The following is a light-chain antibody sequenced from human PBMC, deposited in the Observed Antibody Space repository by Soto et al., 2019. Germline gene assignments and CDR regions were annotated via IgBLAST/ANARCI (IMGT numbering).Light chain of an antibody. CDR2: STS. V-gene: IGKV1-6*01. J-gene: IGKJ4*01. CDR1: QSISSY. Sequence: IQMTQSPSSLSASVGDRVTITCRAGQSISSYLHWYQRKPGRAPKVLIYSTSSLQSGVPSRFSGSGSGTDFTLTISSLQPEDFATYYCLQDYSYPLTFGGGTKVDIK. CDR3: LQDYSYPLT.